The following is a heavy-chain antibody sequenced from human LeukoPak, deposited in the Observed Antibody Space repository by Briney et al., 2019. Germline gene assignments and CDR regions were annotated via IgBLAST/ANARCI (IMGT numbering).Heavy chain of an antibody. J-gene: IGHJ6*03. V-gene: IGHV1-2*02. Sequence: GASVKVSCKASGYTFTGYYMHWVRQAPGQGLEWMGWINPNSGGTNYAQKFQGRATMTRDTSISTAYMELSRLRSDDTAVYYCARGRQVVVAAHYYYYMDVWGKGTTVTVSS. D-gene: IGHD2-15*01. CDR3: ARGRQVVVAAHYYYYMDV. CDR1: GYTFTGYY. CDR2: INPNSGGT.